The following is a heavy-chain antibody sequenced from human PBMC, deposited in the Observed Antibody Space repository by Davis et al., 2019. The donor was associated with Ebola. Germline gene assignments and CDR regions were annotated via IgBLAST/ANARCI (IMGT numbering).Heavy chain of an antibody. D-gene: IGHD3-9*01. CDR3: ARHLVEYYDILTGYPRPYWYFDL. Sequence: SETLSLTCTVSGGSISSSSYYWGWIRQPPGKGLEWIGSIYYSGSTYYNPSLKSRVTISVDTSKNQFSLKLSSVTAADTAVYYCARHLVEYYDILTGYPRPYWYFDLWGRGTLVTVSS. V-gene: IGHV4-39*01. J-gene: IGHJ2*01. CDR2: IYYSGST. CDR1: GGSISSSSYY.